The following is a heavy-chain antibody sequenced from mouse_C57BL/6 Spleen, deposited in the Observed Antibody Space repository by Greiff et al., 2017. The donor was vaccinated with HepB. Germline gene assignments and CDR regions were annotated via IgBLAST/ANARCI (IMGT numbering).Heavy chain of an antibody. D-gene: IGHD4-1*02. CDR3: AMIGPTGTDAMDY. CDR1: GFSLTSYG. Sequence: QVQLQQSGPGLVQPSQSLSITCTVSGFSLTSYGVHWVRQSPGKGLEWLGVIWRGGSTDYNAAFMSRLSITKDNSKSQVYFKMNSLQADDTAIYYCAMIGPTGTDAMDYWGQGTSVTVSS. J-gene: IGHJ4*01. V-gene: IGHV2-5*01. CDR2: IWRGGST.